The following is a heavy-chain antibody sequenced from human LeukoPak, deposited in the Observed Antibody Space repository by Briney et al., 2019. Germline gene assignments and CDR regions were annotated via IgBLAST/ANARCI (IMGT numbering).Heavy chain of an antibody. CDR3: AKGTDQYYDFWSGYFSFDP. D-gene: IGHD3-3*01. J-gene: IGHJ5*02. Sequence: PGGSLRLSCAASGFTFDDYAMHWVRQAPGKGLEWVSGISWNSGSIGYADSVKGRFTISRDNAKNSLYLQMNSLRAEDTALYYCAKGTDQYYDFWSGYFSFDPWGQGTLVTVSS. CDR2: ISWNSGSI. V-gene: IGHV3-9*01. CDR1: GFTFDDYA.